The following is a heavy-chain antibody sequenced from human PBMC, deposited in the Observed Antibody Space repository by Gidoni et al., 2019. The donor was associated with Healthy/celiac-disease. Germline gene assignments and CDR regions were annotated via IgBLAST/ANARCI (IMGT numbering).Heavy chain of an antibody. Sequence: EVQLVESGGGLVQPGGSMRRSWAASGCTFSSDGMSWVRKAPGKGLEWVANITQDGSEKYYVDSVKGRFTISRDNAKNSLYLQMNSLRAEDTAVYYCARVMSLWWYLLPGRFDYWGQGTLVTVSS. V-gene: IGHV3-7*01. CDR2: ITQDGSEK. J-gene: IGHJ4*02. CDR3: ARVMSLWWYLLPGRFDY. CDR1: GCTFSSDG. D-gene: IGHD2-15*01.